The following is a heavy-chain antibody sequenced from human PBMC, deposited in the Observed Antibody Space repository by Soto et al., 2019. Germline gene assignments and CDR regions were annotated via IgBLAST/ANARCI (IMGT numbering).Heavy chain of an antibody. CDR1: GASIRTGDLY. D-gene: IGHD3-16*01. Sequence: QVQLQGSGPGLLKPSQTLSLTCTVSGASIRTGDLYWSWIRQPPGKGLEWIGSVHSVVTTFYSPSLMNRVTISVDMSKNQFSLRLTSVTVADTAVYYCASGGGYFDYWGRGTLVTVSS. J-gene: IGHJ4*02. CDR3: ASGGGYFDY. V-gene: IGHV4-30-4*01. CDR2: VHSVVTT.